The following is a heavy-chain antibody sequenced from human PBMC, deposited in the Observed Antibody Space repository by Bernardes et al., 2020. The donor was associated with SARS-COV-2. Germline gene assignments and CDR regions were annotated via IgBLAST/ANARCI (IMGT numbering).Heavy chain of an antibody. CDR3: ARDTPYSSGDWFDP. CDR2: TYYRSKWYN. CDR1: GDSVSSNSAA. J-gene: IGHJ5*02. Sequence: SHTLSLTCAISGDSVSSNSAAWNWIRPSPSRGLEWLGRTYYRSKWYNDYAVSVKSRITINPDTSKNQFSLQLNSVTPEDTAVYYCARDTPYSSGDWFDPWGQGTLVTVSS. V-gene: IGHV6-1*01. D-gene: IGHD6-19*01.